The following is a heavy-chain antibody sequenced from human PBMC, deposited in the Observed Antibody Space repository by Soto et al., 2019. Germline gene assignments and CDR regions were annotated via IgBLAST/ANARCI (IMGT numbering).Heavy chain of an antibody. CDR3: AKSGKMLRQPLDY. J-gene: IGHJ4*02. V-gene: IGHV3-30*18. CDR2: ISYDGSNK. D-gene: IGHD2-15*01. CDR1: GFTFSSYG. Sequence: QVQLVESGGGVVQPGRSLRLSCAASGFTFSSYGMHWVRQAPGKGLEWVAVISYDGSNKYYADSVKGRFTISRDNSKNTLYLQMNSLRVEDTAVSYCAKSGKMLRQPLDYWGQGTLLTVSS.